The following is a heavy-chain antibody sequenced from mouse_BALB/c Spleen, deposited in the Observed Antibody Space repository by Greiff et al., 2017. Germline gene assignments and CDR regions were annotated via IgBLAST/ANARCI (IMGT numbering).Heavy chain of an antibody. CDR3: ARGYDYYWYFDV. V-gene: IGHV5-4*02. J-gene: IGHJ1*01. D-gene: IGHD2-4*01. Sequence: DVMLVESGGGLVKPGGSLKLSCAASGFTFSDYYMYWVRQTPEKRLEWVATISDGGSYTYYPDSVKGRFTISRDNAKNNLYLQMSSLKSEDTAMYYCARGYDYYWYFDVWGAGTTVTVSS. CDR2: ISDGGSYT. CDR1: GFTFSDYY.